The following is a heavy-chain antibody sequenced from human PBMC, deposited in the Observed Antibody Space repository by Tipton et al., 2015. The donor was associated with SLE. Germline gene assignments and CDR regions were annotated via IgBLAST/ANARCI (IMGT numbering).Heavy chain of an antibody. CDR1: GVSISSSY. CDR2: IYTSGAT. Sequence: TLSLTCNVSGVSISSSYWSWIRQPAGKGLEWIGRIYTSGATDDNPSLKSRVTMSVDMSKNQIFLKVTSVPAADSAVYFCARVWLNNAFDIWGQGTRVTVSS. CDR3: ARVWLNNAFDI. V-gene: IGHV4-4*07. J-gene: IGHJ3*02. D-gene: IGHD2/OR15-2a*01.